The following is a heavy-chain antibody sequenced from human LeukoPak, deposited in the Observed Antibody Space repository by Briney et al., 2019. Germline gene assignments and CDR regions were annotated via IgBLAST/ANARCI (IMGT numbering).Heavy chain of an antibody. CDR1: GYTFTSYD. J-gene: IGHJ6*03. CDR2: MNPNSGNT. D-gene: IGHD6-13*01. CDR3: ARGPARQQPSGLIYRRYYYYYYMDV. V-gene: IGHV1-8*01. Sequence: ASVKVSRKASGYTFTSYDINWVRQATGQGLEWMGWMNPNSGNTGYAQKFQGRVTMTRNTSISTAYMELSSLRSEDTAVYYCARGPARQQPSGLIYRRYYYYYYMDVWGKGTTVTVSS.